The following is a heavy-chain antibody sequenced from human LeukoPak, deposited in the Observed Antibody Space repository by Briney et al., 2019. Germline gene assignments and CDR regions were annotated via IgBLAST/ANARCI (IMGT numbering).Heavy chain of an antibody. Sequence: GGSLRLSCAASGFTLSSYRMSWVRQAPGKGLEWVANIKQDGSEKYYVDSVKGRFTISRDNAKNSLYLQMNSLRAEDTAVYYCARAVAGTFYYYYYMDVWGKGTTVTVSS. CDR2: IKQDGSEK. CDR3: ARAVAGTFYYYYYMDV. CDR1: GFTLSSYR. V-gene: IGHV3-7*01. D-gene: IGHD6-19*01. J-gene: IGHJ6*03.